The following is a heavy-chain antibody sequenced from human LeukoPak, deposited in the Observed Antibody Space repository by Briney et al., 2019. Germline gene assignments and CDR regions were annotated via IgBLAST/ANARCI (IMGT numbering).Heavy chain of an antibody. J-gene: IGHJ4*02. Sequence: PGGSLRLSCVASGFTFSTYEMHWVRQAPGKGLEWLSYITPSGSSTYYADSVKGRFTISRDNAKSSLYLQMNSLRVEGTAVYYRARGSSTHGEYYFDYWGQGTLVTVSS. CDR3: ARGSSTHGEYYFDY. D-gene: IGHD2-2*01. CDR2: ITPSGSST. V-gene: IGHV3-48*03. CDR1: GFTFSTYE.